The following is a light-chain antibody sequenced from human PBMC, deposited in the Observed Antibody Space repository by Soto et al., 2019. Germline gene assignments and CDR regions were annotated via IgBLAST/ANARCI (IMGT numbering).Light chain of an antibody. CDR2: EVN. CDR1: SSGIGTYNY. Sequence: QSALTQPGSVSGSPGQSITISCSETSSGIGTYNYVSWYQLHPGKVPKLIIYEVNNRPSGISPRFSGSKSGKTASLTISGLQAEDEADYYCCSFTTSSTWLFGGGTKLTVL. V-gene: IGLV2-23*02. J-gene: IGLJ3*02. CDR3: CSFTTSSTWL.